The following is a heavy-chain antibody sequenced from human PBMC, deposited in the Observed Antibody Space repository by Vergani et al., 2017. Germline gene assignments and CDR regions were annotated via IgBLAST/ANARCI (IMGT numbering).Heavy chain of an antibody. CDR1: GYTFTSYD. J-gene: IGHJ6*03. CDR3: AGGFRIRGVVIRYYYYMDV. V-gene: IGHV1-8*01. Sequence: QVQLVQSGAEVKKPGASVKVSCKASGYTFTSYDINWVRQATGQGLEWMGWMNPNSGSTGYAQKFQGRVTMTRNTSISTAYMELSSLRSEDTAVYYCAGGFRIRGVVIRYYYYMDVWGKGTTVTVSS. CDR2: MNPNSGST. D-gene: IGHD3-3*01.